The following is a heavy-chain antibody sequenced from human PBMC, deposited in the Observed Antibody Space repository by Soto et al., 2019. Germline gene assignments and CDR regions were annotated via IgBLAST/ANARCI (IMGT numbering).Heavy chain of an antibody. CDR3: ARLRAVAAPGSY. Sequence: QLQLQESCPGLVKPSETLSLTCTVSGGSISSSSYYWGWIRHPPGKGLEWIGRIYYSGSTYNNPSLKSRVTISVDTPKNQFSLKLSSVTAADTAVYYCARLRAVAAPGSYWGQGTLVTVSS. D-gene: IGHD6-19*01. V-gene: IGHV4-39*01. CDR2: IYYSGST. CDR1: GGSISSSSYY. J-gene: IGHJ4*02.